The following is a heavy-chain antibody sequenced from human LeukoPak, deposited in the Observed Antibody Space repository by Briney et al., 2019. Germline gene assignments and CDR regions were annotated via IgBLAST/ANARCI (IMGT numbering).Heavy chain of an antibody. CDR1: GYTFTGYY. CDR2: INPNSGGT. CDR3: ARAGLVRYFDSRAFDI. D-gene: IGHD3-9*01. V-gene: IGHV1-2*02. J-gene: IGHJ3*02. Sequence: ASVKVSCKASGYTFTGYYMHWERQAPGQGLEWMGWINPNSGGTNYAQKFQGRVTMTRDTSISTAYMELSRLRSDDTAVYYCARAGLVRYFDSRAFDIWGQGTMVTVSS.